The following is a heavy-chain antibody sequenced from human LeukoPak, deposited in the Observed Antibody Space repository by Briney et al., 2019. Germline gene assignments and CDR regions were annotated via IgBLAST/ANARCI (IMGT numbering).Heavy chain of an antibody. Sequence: SETLSLTCTVSGGSISSYYWSWVGQPPGKGREWIGLVYYTGSTNYSPSLKSRVTISVDTSKNQFSLKLRSVTAADTAVYYCARISSSNWYNERGAFDVWGQGTMVTVSS. V-gene: IGHV4-59*01. CDR3: ARISSSNWYNERGAFDV. D-gene: IGHD6-13*01. CDR1: GGSISSYY. J-gene: IGHJ3*01. CDR2: VYYTGST.